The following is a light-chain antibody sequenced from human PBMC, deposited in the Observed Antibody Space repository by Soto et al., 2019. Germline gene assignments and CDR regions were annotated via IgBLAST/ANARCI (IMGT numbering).Light chain of an antibody. J-gene: IGLJ2*01. Sequence: QSVLTQSPSVSAAPGQKVTISCSGSPSNIGNNYVSWYQQLPGAAPRLLIYDNNKRPSGIPDRFSGSKSGTSGTLDITGLQAGDEADYYCATWDGSLPGEVFGGGTKLTVL. CDR3: ATWDGSLPGEV. V-gene: IGLV1-51*01. CDR2: DNN. CDR1: PSNIGNNY.